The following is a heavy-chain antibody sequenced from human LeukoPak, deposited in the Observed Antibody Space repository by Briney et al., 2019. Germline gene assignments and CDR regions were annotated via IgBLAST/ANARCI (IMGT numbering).Heavy chain of an antibody. D-gene: IGHD3-22*01. CDR3: ARESYYYDSRPFDY. CDR2: IYYSGST. J-gene: IGHJ4*02. CDR1: GGSISSYY. Sequence: PSETLSLTCTVSGGSISSYYWSWIRQPPGKGLEWIGYIYYSGSTNYNPSLKSRVTISVDTSKNQFSLKLSSVTAADTAVYYCARESYYYDSRPFDYRGQGTLVTVSS. V-gene: IGHV4-59*01.